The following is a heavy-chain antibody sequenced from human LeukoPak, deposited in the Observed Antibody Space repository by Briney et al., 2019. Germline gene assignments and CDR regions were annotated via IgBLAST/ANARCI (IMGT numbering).Heavy chain of an antibody. Sequence: GGSLRLSCAASGFTFSSYAMSWVRQAPGRGLEWVSAISGSGGSTYYADSVKGRFTISRHNSNNTLYLQMNSLRDEDTAVYYCARETKYGGYSYGFLDYWGQGTPVTVSS. CDR1: GFTFSSYA. CDR2: ISGSGGST. V-gene: IGHV3-23*01. CDR3: ARETKYGGYSYGFLDY. J-gene: IGHJ4*02. D-gene: IGHD5-18*01.